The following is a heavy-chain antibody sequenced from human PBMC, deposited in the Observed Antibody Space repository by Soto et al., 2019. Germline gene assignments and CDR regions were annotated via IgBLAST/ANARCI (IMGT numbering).Heavy chain of an antibody. CDR2: IIPIFGTA. CDR3: ARSYGDYAWLFDP. J-gene: IGHJ5*02. V-gene: IGHV1-69*06. CDR1: GGTFSSYA. Sequence: ASVKVSCKASGGTFSSYAISWVRQAPGQGLEWMGGIIPIFGTADYAQKFQGRVTITADKSTSTAYMGLSSLRSEDTAVYYCARSYGDYAWLFDPWGQGTLVTVSS. D-gene: IGHD4-17*01.